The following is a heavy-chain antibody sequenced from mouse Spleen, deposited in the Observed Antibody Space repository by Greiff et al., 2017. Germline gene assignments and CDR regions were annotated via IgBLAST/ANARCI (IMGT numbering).Heavy chain of an antibody. CDR2: INPGSGGT. J-gene: IGHJ4*01. Sequence: LVESGAELVRPGTSVKVSCKASGYAFTNYLIEWVKQRPGQGLEWIGVINPGSGGTNYNEKFKGKATLTADKSSSTAYMQLSSLTSEDSAVYFCARGGARYAMDYWGQGTSVTVSS. CDR1: GYAFTNYL. CDR3: ARGGARYAMDY. D-gene: IGHD3-1*01. V-gene: IGHV1-54*01.